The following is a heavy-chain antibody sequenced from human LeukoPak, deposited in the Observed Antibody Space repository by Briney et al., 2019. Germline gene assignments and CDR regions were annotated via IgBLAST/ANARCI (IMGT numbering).Heavy chain of an antibody. CDR3: ARSGYSYGHYFDY. V-gene: IGHV4-59*01. D-gene: IGHD5-18*01. CDR1: GGSISSYY. J-gene: IGHJ4*02. Sequence: SETLSLTCTVSGGSISSYYWGWIRQPPGKGLEWIGYIYYSGSTNYNPSLESRVTISVDTSKNQFSLKLSSVTAADTAVYYCARSGYSYGHYFDYRGQGTLVTVSS. CDR2: IYYSGST.